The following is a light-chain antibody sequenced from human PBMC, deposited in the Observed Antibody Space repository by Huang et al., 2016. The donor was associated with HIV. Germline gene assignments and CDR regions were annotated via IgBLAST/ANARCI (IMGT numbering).Light chain of an antibody. J-gene: IGKJ1*01. Sequence: EIVLTQSPGTLSLSPGARAALSCRASQSLSPTDLAWYQQRPGQGPRLLIYGTSTRATGIPDRFSGSGSGTDFTLTISRLEPEDFAMYYCQQYVRSPWTFGQGTKVEIK. CDR2: GTS. CDR3: QQYVRSPWT. CDR1: QSLSPTD. V-gene: IGKV3-20*01.